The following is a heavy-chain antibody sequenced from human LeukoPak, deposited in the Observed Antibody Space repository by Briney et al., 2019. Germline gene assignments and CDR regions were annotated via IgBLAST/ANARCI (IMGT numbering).Heavy chain of an antibody. V-gene: IGHV1-2*02. CDR1: GYTFTGYY. CDR3: ARDLFKYGSGSYSH. CDR2: INPNSGGT. D-gene: IGHD3-10*01. J-gene: IGHJ4*02. Sequence: ASVKVSCKASGYTFTGYYMHWVRQAPGQGLEWMGWINPNSGGTSYAQKFQGRVTMTRDTSISTAYMELSRLRSDDTAVYYCARDLFKYGSGSYSHWGQGTLVTVSS.